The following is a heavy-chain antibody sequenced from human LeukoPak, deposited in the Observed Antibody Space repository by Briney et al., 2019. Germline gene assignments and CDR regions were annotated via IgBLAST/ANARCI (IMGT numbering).Heavy chain of an antibody. Sequence: GGSLRLSCAASGFTFSSYSMNWVRQAPGKGLEWVSSISSSSSYIYYADSVKGRFTISRDNAKNSLYLQMNSLRAEDTAVYYCAKSDIVVVVAPVDYWGQGTLSPSPQ. CDR2: ISSSSSYI. D-gene: IGHD2-15*01. CDR1: GFTFSSYS. V-gene: IGHV3-21*01. CDR3: AKSDIVVVVAPVDY. J-gene: IGHJ4*02.